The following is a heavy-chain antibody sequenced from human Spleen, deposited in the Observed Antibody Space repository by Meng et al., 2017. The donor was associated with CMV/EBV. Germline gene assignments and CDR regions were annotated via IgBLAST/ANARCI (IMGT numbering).Heavy chain of an antibody. Sequence: SGFTFSAYGMHWVRQAPGKGLEWVSGIGGSGGSTNYADSVKGRFTISRDNSKNTLYLKISSLRAEDTAVYYCAKGAGFNWYRGSWFDPWGQGTLVTVSS. CDR1: GFTFSAYG. J-gene: IGHJ5*02. CDR3: AKGAGFNWYRGSWFDP. CDR2: IGGSGGST. V-gene: IGHV3-NL1*01. D-gene: IGHD6-13*01.